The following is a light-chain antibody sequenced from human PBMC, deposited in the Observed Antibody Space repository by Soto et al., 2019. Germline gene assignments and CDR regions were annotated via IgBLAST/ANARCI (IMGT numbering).Light chain of an antibody. CDR3: QQYDNRPIT. V-gene: IGKV1-33*01. CDR2: DAS. J-gene: IGKJ4*01. Sequence: DIQMTQSPSSLSASVGDRVTITCQASQDISNYLNWYQQKPGKAPKLLIYDASNLETGVPSRFSGSGSETDFTFTIRSLQPEDIATYYCQQYDNRPITFGGGTKVEIK. CDR1: QDISNY.